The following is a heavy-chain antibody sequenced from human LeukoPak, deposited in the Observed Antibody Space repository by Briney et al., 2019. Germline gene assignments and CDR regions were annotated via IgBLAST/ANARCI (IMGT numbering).Heavy chain of an antibody. Sequence: PGGSLRLSCAASGFTFSTYDMHWVRQAPGKGLEWLAFIRYDGSYQYYADSVNGRFTISRDNSKNTLYLQMNSLRPEDTAVYYCATPKADYYPFDYWGRGTLVTVSS. J-gene: IGHJ4*02. V-gene: IGHV3-30*02. CDR3: ATPKADYYPFDY. CDR2: IRYDGSYQ. CDR1: GFTFSTYD. D-gene: IGHD3-22*01.